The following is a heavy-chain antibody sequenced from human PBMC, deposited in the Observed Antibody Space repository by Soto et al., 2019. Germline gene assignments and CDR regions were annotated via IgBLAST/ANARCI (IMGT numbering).Heavy chain of an antibody. CDR1: GFTFSSHA. Sequence: EVQLLESGGGMVQPGGSLRLSCTASGFTFSSHAMTWVRQAPGKGLEWVSGLSDSGGSIYYADSVKGRFTISRDNSMNTLSLEMKTLRAEDTAVYYCAKVSRSWYAGFFDLWGQGTLVTVSA. J-gene: IGHJ4*02. CDR2: LSDSGGSI. V-gene: IGHV3-23*01. CDR3: AKVSRSWYAGFFDL. D-gene: IGHD2-8*01.